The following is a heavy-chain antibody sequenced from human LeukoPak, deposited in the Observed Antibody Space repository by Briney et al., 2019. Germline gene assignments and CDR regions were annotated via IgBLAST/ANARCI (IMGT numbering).Heavy chain of an antibody. CDR1: GFTFSSYE. V-gene: IGHV3-48*03. CDR2: ISDSDGTI. CDR3: ARETMGVGGDALDI. J-gene: IGHJ3*02. Sequence: GGSLRLSCAASGFTFSSYEMNWVRQAPGKGLEWVSYISDSDGTIYYADSVKGRFTISGDNAKNSLNLQMNSLRAEDTAVYYCARETMGVGGDALDIWGQGTMVTVSS. D-gene: IGHD3-22*01.